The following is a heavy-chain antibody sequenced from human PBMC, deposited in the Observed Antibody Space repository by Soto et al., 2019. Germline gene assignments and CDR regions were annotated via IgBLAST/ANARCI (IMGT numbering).Heavy chain of an antibody. V-gene: IGHV1-2*02. J-gene: IGHJ6*02. D-gene: IGHD3-3*01. CDR1: GYTFSDFY. Sequence: QVHLVQTGVEVRKPGASVKVSCTPSGYTFSDFYIHWVRQAPGQGLEWMGCLSPDSGATMTAQRFEGRVTMATNTYISTAYVELSSRRSDDTALYYCARGSRITLFGVPPFFSTGLDVWGQGTKVIVSS. CDR3: ARGSRITLFGVPPFFSTGLDV. CDR2: LSPDSGAT.